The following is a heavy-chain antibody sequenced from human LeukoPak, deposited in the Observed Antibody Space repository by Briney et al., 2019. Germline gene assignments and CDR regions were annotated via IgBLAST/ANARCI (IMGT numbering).Heavy chain of an antibody. CDR1: GYTFTGYY. V-gene: IGHV1-2*02. Sequence: ASVKVSCKASGYTFTGYYMHWVRQAPGQGLEWMGWINPNSGGTNYAQKFQGRVTMTRDTSISTAYMGLSRLRSDDTAVYYCARDAGGGIAAAGHFDYWGQGTLVTVSS. CDR2: INPNSGGT. D-gene: IGHD6-13*01. CDR3: ARDAGGGIAAAGHFDY. J-gene: IGHJ4*02.